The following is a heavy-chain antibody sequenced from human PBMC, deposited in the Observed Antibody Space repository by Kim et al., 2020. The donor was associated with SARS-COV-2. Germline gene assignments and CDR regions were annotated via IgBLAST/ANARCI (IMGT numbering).Heavy chain of an antibody. D-gene: IGHD3-10*01. CDR3: ARVLRITMVRGVIRVLDY. V-gene: IGHV1-18*01. CDR2: ISAYNGNT. Sequence: ASVKVSCKASGYTFTSYGISWVRQAPGQGLEWMGWISAYNGNTNYAQKLQGRVTMTTDTSTSTAYMELRSLRSDDTAVYYCARVLRITMVRGVIRVLDYWGQGTLVTVSS. J-gene: IGHJ4*02. CDR1: GYTFTSYG.